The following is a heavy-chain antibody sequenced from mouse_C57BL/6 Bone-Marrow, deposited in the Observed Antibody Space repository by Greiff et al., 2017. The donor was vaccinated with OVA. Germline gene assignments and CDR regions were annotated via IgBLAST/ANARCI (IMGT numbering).Heavy chain of an antibody. CDR2: IYPGGGYT. V-gene: IGHV1-63*01. J-gene: IGHJ2*01. D-gene: IGHD1-1*01. Sequence: VQGVESGAELVRPGTSVKMSCKASGYTFTNYWIGWAKQRPGHGLEWIGDIYPGGGYTNYNEKFKGKATLTADKSSSTAYMQFSSLTSEDSAIYYCARHGSSHFDYWGQGTTLTVSS. CDR1: GYTFTNYW. CDR3: ARHGSSHFDY.